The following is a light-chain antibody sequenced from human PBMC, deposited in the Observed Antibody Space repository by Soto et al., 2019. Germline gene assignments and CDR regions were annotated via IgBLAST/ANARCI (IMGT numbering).Light chain of an antibody. V-gene: IGKV3-20*01. CDR2: GTS. Sequence: EIVLTQSPGTLSLSPGERVTLSCRASQSIDNNHLAWYQQKPGQAPRLLIHGTSNRATGIPDRFSGSGSGTDFTLTFIRLEPEDVAVYYCEYYGTSITFGGGTNVEIK. CDR1: QSIDNNH. J-gene: IGKJ4*01. CDR3: EYYGTSIT.